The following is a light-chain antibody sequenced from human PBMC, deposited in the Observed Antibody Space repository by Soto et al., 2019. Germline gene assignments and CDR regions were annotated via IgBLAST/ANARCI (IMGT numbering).Light chain of an antibody. CDR3: QQYNNWPLT. J-gene: IGKJ5*01. CDR1: QSVSSN. CDR2: GAS. Sequence: IVLTQSPATLSVSPGERATLSCRASQSVSSNLARHQQRPGHAPSLLIYGASPRATGVPARFRGGGSGTESTLTITSLQSEDFAVYWCQQYNNWPLTFGPGTRLEI. V-gene: IGKV3D-15*01.